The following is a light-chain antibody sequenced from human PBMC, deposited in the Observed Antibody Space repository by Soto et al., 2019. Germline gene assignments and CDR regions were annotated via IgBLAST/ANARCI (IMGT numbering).Light chain of an antibody. J-gene: IGLJ3*02. CDR1: SSDVGGYNY. Sequence: QSALTQPASVSGSPGQSITISCTGTSSDVGGYNYVSWYQQHPGKAPKLMIYEVSNRPSGISDRFSGSKSGDTASLTISGLQAEDEADYYFISYIPSTTTHWVFGGGTKLTVL. CDR2: EVS. CDR3: ISYIPSTTTHWV. V-gene: IGLV2-14*01.